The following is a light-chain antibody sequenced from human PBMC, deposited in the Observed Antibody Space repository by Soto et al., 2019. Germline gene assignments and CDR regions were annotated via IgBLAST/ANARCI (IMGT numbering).Light chain of an antibody. CDR3: MQALQTPYT. V-gene: IGKV2-28*01. CDR2: SGS. Sequence: DIVMTQSPLSLPVTPGEPASISCRSSQSLLHSNGYNYLDWYLQKPGQSPQLLIYSGSNRASGVPDRFCGSGSGTDFTLKISRVEAEDVGVYYCMQALQTPYTFGQGTKLEIK. J-gene: IGKJ2*01. CDR1: QSLLHSNGYNY.